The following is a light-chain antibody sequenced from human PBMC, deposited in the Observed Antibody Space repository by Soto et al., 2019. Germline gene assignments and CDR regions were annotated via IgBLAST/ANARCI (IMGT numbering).Light chain of an antibody. CDR3: SSYAGSSTPYV. CDR1: SSDVGSYNL. CDR2: EVS. Sequence: QSVLTQPASVSGSPGQSITISCTGTSSDVGSYNLVSWHQRHPGKAPKLMIYEVSKRPSGVSNRFSGSKSGNTASLTISGLQAEDEADYYCSSYAGSSTPYVFGTGTKVTVL. V-gene: IGLV2-23*02. J-gene: IGLJ1*01.